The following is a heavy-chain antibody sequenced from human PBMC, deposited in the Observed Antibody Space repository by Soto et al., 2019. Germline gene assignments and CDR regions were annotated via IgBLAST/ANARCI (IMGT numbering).Heavy chain of an antibody. CDR1: GFTFNTYW. J-gene: IGHJ4*02. V-gene: IGHV3-7*01. D-gene: IGHD3-9*01. CDR3: VRSFSFDWLLFTLDY. CDR2: IKEDGSEE. Sequence: QLVDSGGGLVQPGGSLRLSCATSGFTFNTYWMTWVRQAPGKGLEWVANIKEDGSEENYVDSVKGRFTISRDNGKNSLVVQMNRLRREDSAVYYCVRSFSFDWLLFTLDYWGQGTLVSVSS.